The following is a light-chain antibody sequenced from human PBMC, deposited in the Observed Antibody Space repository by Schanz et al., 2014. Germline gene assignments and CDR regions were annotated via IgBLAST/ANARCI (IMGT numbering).Light chain of an antibody. CDR3: SSYTTNIPRV. CDR1: SSDIGNYNY. J-gene: IGLJ3*02. Sequence: QSALTQPPSASGSPGQSVTISCTGTSSDIGNYNYVSWYQQHPGQAPKLVIYEVTKRPSGVPDRFTGSKSGNTASLTVSGLQDEDEADYYCSSYTTNIPRVFGGGTKLTVL. CDR2: EVT. V-gene: IGLV2-8*01.